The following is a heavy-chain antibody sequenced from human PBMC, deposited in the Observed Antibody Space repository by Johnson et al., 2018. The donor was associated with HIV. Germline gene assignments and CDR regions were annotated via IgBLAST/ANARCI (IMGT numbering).Heavy chain of an antibody. CDR2: ISYAGGNK. J-gene: IGHJ3*02. CDR1: GFTFSSYA. V-gene: IGHV3-30*04. D-gene: IGHD5-18*01. CDR3: ARDHGQLWLLPAFDI. Sequence: QMQLVESGGGVVQPGRSLRLSCAASGFTFSSYAMHWVRQAPGKGLEWVAVISYAGGNKYYADSVKGRFTISRDNSKNTLYLQMNSLRVEDTAVYYCARDHGQLWLLPAFDIWGQGTMVTVSS.